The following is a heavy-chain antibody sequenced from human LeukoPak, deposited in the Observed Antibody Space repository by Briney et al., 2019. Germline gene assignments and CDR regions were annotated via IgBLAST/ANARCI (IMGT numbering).Heavy chain of an antibody. D-gene: IGHD6-13*01. J-gene: IGHJ4*02. CDR2: ISSSGSTI. V-gene: IGHV3-11*04. CDR3: ARDLTSAGMGFDY. Sequence: GGSLRLSCAASGFTFSDYYMSWIRQAPGKGLEWVSYISSSGSTIYYADPVKGRFTISRGNSKNTLYLQMNSLRAEDTAVYYCARDLTSAGMGFDYWGQGTLVTVSS. CDR1: GFTFSDYY.